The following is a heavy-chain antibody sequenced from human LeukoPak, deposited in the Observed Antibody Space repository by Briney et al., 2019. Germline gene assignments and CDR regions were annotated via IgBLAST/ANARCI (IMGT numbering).Heavy chain of an antibody. J-gene: IGHJ5*02. CDR2: IYHSGST. V-gene: IGHV4-4*02. CDR1: GGSISSSNW. CDR3: ARDGSSGWRSWFDP. Sequence: SETLSLTCAVSGGSISSSNWWNWVRQPPGKGLEWIGEIYHSGSTNYNPSLKSRVTISVDKAKNQFSLKLSSVTAADTAVYYCARDGSSGWRSWFDPWGQGTLVTVSS. D-gene: IGHD6-19*01.